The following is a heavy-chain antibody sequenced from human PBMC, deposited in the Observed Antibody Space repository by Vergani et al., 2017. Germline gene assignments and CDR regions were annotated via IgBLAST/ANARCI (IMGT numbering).Heavy chain of an antibody. J-gene: IGHJ2*01. V-gene: IGHV4-4*07. Sequence: QVQLQESGPGLVKPSETLSLTCTVSGGSISSYYWSCIRQPAGKGLEWIGRIYTSGSTNYNPSLKSRVTMSVDTSKNQFSLKLSSGTAADAAVYFCARDKTVGSYGVGYFDLWGRGTLVTVS. CDR2: IYTSGST. CDR3: ARDKTVGSYGVGYFDL. D-gene: IGHD1-26*01. CDR1: GGSISSYY.